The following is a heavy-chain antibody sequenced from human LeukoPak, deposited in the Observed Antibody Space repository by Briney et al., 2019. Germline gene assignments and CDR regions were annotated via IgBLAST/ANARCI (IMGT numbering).Heavy chain of an antibody. D-gene: IGHD3-10*01. J-gene: IGHJ5*02. CDR1: GGSISSYY. Sequence: PSETLSLTCTVSGGSISSYYRSWIRQPPGKGLEWIGYIYYSGSTNYKPSLKSRVTISVDTSKNQFSLKLSSVTAADTAVYYCARGGYYGSGNDFRFDPWGQGTLVTVSS. CDR3: ARGGYYGSGNDFRFDP. V-gene: IGHV4-59*01. CDR2: IYYSGST.